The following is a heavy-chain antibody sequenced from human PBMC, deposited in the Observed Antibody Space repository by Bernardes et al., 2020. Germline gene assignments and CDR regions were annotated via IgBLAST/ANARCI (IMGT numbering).Heavy chain of an antibody. CDR3: ARVGEQLVHWAFDY. V-gene: IGHV3-74*01. Sequence: GGSLRLSCAASGFTFSSYWMHWVHQAPGKGLVWVSRINSDGSSTSYADSVKGRFTISRDNAKNTLYLQMNSLRAEDTAVYYCARVGEQLVHWAFDYWGQGTLVTVSS. CDR2: INSDGSST. J-gene: IGHJ4*02. D-gene: IGHD6-6*01. CDR1: GFTFSSYW.